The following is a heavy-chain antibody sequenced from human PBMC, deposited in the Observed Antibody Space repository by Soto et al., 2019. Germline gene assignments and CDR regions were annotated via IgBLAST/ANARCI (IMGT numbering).Heavy chain of an antibody. J-gene: IGHJ4*02. CDR2: IYYSGST. V-gene: IGHV4-59*01. Sequence: PSETLSLTCTVSGVSISSYYWSWIRQPPGKGLEWIGYIYYSGSTNYNPSLKSRVTISVDTSKNQFSLKLSSVTAADTAVYYCGRDNPYSSGWGGGHFDYWGQGTLVTVSS. D-gene: IGHD6-19*01. CDR3: GRDNPYSSGWGGGHFDY. CDR1: GVSISSYY.